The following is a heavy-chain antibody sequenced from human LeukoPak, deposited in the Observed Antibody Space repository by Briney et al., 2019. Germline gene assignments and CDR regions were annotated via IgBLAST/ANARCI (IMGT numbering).Heavy chain of an antibody. Sequence: ASETLSLTCTVSGGSISSYYWSWIRQPPGKGLEWIGYIYYSGSTNYNPSLKSRVTISVDTSKNQFSLKLSSVTAADTAVYYCARWGAAAGTYYYYYYMDVWGKGTTVTVSS. V-gene: IGHV4-59*01. CDR1: GGSISSYY. CDR2: IYYSGST. CDR3: ARWGAAAGTYYYYYYMDV. J-gene: IGHJ6*03. D-gene: IGHD6-13*01.